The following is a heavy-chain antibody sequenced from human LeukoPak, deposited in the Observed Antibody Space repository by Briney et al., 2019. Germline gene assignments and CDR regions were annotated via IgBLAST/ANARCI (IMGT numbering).Heavy chain of an antibody. CDR3: TNSYSDFWIDY. D-gene: IGHD3-3*01. CDR1: GFPFSAYG. J-gene: IGHJ4*02. Sequence: GRSLRLSCAASGFPFSAYGMHWVRQAPGEGLEWVARLLDEGRKDYANSVKGRFTVSRDNSKDTLYLQMDSLRAEDTAVYYCTNSYSDFWIDYWGQGTLVTVSS. V-gene: IGHV3-33*06. CDR2: LLDEGRK.